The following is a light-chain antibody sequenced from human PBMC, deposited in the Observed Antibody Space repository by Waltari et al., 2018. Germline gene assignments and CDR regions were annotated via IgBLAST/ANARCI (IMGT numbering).Light chain of an antibody. Sequence: QSALTQPASVSGSPGQSITISCTGTSSDVGDYNYVSWYQQHPGKAPKHMIYDVSNRPSGASNRFSGSKSSNTASLTISGLQSEDEADYYCSSYIDSSTLELFGGGTSLTVL. CDR2: DVS. V-gene: IGLV2-14*03. CDR1: SSDVGDYNY. J-gene: IGLJ2*01. CDR3: SSYIDSSTLEL.